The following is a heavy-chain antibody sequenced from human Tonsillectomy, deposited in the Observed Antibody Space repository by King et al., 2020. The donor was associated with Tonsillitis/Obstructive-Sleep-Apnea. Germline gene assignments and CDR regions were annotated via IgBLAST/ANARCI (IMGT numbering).Heavy chain of an antibody. CDR1: GYTFGSYG. Sequence: QLVQSGPEVKKTGASVKVSCEASGYTFGSYGIIWVRQAPGQGLEWMGWISAYNGDTNYAQKLQGRVSMTTDTSTRTAYMELRSLRSDDTAFYYCARVSAFAWELLPVDPWGQGTLVTVSS. J-gene: IGHJ5*02. CDR3: ARVSAFAWELLPVDP. V-gene: IGHV1-18*01. D-gene: IGHD1-26*01. CDR2: ISAYNGDT.